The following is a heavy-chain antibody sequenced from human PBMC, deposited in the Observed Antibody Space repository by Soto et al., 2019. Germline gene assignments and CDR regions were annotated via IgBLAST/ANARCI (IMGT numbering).Heavy chain of an antibody. D-gene: IGHD3-10*01. J-gene: IGHJ4*02. CDR1: GFTFSDHY. Sequence: EVPLVESGGGLVQPGGSLRLSCAASGFTFSDHYMDWVRQAPGKGLEWVGRSKNKADSYTTEYAASVKGRFTISRDGSKNSLFLQMNSVKTEDTGVYYCTVWGSGNDFGAAWGQGILVTVSS. CDR2: SKNKADSYTT. V-gene: IGHV3-72*01. CDR3: TVWGSGNDFGAA.